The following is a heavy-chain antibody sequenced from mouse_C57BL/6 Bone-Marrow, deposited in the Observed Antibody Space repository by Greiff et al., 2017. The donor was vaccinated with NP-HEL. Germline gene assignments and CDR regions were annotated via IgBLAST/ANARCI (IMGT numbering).Heavy chain of an antibody. J-gene: IGHJ1*03. CDR3: ARDGSPYWYFDV. Sequence: QVQLQQPGAELVRPGTSVKLSCKASGYTFTSYWMHWVKQRPGQGLEWIGVIDPSDSYTNYNQKFKGKATLTVDTSSSTAYMQLSSLTSEDSAVYYCARDGSPYWYFDVWGTGTTVTVSS. D-gene: IGHD2-3*01. CDR1: GYTFTSYW. V-gene: IGHV1-59*01. CDR2: IDPSDSYT.